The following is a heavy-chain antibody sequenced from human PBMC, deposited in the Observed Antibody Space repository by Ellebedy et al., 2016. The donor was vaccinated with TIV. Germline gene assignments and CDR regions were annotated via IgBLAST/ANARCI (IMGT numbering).Heavy chain of an antibody. J-gene: IGHJ4*02. Sequence: GGSLRLSXKGSEYSFTNYWIGWVRQMPGKGLEWMGIIYPDDSDVRYSPSFQGQVTISADKSISTAYLQWSSLKASDTAMYYCARRSGDYGVDYWGQGTLVTVSS. CDR1: EYSFTNYW. CDR2: IYPDDSDV. CDR3: ARRSGDYGVDY. V-gene: IGHV5-51*01. D-gene: IGHD4-17*01.